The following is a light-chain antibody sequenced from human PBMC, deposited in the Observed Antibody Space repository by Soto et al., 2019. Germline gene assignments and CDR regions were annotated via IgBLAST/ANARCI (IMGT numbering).Light chain of an antibody. CDR1: QSVSNS. CDR2: DVS. Sequence: EIVLTQSPGTLSLSPGERATLSCRASQSVSNSLAWYQQKPGQPPRLLIYDVSNRATGIPARFSGSGSGTDFTLTISRLEPEDFAVYYCQQYGSSPGTFGQGTKVDVK. J-gene: IGKJ1*01. V-gene: IGKV3-20*01. CDR3: QQYGSSPGT.